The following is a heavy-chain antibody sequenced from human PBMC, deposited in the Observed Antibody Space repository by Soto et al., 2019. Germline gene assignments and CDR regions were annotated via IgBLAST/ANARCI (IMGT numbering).Heavy chain of an antibody. V-gene: IGHV3-23*01. CDR3: AKPLLPPYDFWSGEIWWGPSTAPAYGMDV. Sequence: PGGSLRLSCAASGFTFSSYAMSWVRQAPGKGLEWVSAISGSGGSTYYADSVKGRFTISRDNSKNTLYLQMNSLRAEDTAVYYCAKPLLPPYDFWSGEIWWGPSTAPAYGMDVWGQGTTVTVSS. D-gene: IGHD3-3*01. CDR2: ISGSGGST. CDR1: GFTFSSYA. J-gene: IGHJ6*02.